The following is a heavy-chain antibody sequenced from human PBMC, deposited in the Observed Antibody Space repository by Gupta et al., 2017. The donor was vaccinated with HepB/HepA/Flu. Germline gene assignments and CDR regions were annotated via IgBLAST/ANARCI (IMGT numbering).Heavy chain of an antibody. CDR1: GGSISSGVYS. J-gene: IGHJ5*02. CDR2: IYCSGTT. V-gene: IGHV4-31*03. CDR3: ARGFDGSGSYYIKGPWFDP. Sequence: QVQLQESGPGLVTPSQTLSLTCTVSGGSISSGVYSCSWIRQQPGKGLEWMWYIYCSGTTYYNPSLKSRVTISVDTAKNQFSLELSSATAADTAVYYCARGFDGSGSYYIKGPWFDPWGQGTLVTVSS. D-gene: IGHD3-10*01.